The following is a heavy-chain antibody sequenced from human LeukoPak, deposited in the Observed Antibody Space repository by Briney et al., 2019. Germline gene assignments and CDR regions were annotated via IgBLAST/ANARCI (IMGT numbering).Heavy chain of an antibody. CDR3: ARGGGSYIYYYYYMDV. Sequence: ASVKVSCKASGYTFTTYAMHWVRQAPGQRLEWMGWINVGNGNTKYSQEFQGRVTITRDTSASTAYMELSRLRSDDTAVYYCARGGGSYIYYYYYMDVWGKGTTVTISS. CDR1: GYTFTTYA. CDR2: INVGNGNT. J-gene: IGHJ6*03. V-gene: IGHV1-3*01. D-gene: IGHD1-26*01.